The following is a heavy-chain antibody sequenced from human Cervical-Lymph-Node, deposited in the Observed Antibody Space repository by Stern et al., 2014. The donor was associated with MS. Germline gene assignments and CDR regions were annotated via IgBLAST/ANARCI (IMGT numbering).Heavy chain of an antibody. CDR3: ARGGGSWGYFDY. J-gene: IGHJ4*02. CDR1: GFTFSSYG. D-gene: IGHD1-26*01. V-gene: IGHV3-33*01. Sequence: VQLVESGGGVVQPGRSLRLSCAASGFTFSSYGMHVVRQAQGTGLAWVAVLWYYGSNKYYADSVKGRLLISRDNSKNTLYLQMNSLRAEDTAVYYCARGGGSWGYFDYWGQGTLVTVSS. CDR2: LWYYGSNK.